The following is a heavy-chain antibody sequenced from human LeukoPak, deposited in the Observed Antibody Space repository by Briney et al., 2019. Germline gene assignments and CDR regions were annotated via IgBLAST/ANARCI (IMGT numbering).Heavy chain of an antibody. J-gene: IGHJ4*02. Sequence: PSQTLSLTCTVSGGSISSGGYYWSWIRQHPGKGLEWIGYIYYSGSTYYNPSLKSRVTISVDTSKNQFSLKLSSVTAADTAVYYCARRFYDDYGDPSRFDYWGQGTLVTVSS. CDR2: IYYSGST. CDR3: ARRFYDDYGDPSRFDY. V-gene: IGHV4-31*03. CDR1: GGSISSGGYY. D-gene: IGHD4-17*01.